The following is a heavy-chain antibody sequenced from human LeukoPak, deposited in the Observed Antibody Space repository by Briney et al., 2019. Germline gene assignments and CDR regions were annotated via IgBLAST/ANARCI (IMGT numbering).Heavy chain of an antibody. CDR1: GFTFSDCT. V-gene: IGHV3-48*04. J-gene: IGHJ5*02. CDR3: SGYNWFDP. CDR2: ISSRSSTI. Sequence: GGSLRLSCAASGFTFSDCTMNWVRQAPGKGLEWVSYISSRSSTIYYADSVKGRFTISRDNAKNSLYLQMNSLRAEDTAVYYCSGYNWFDPWGQGTLVTVSS.